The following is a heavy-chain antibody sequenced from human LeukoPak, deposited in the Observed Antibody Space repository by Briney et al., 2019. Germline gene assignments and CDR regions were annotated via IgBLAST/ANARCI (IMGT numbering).Heavy chain of an antibody. CDR2: IWNDGSHK. CDR3: AKDQSDSLYF. J-gene: IGHJ4*02. Sequence: GGSLRLSCGASGFSFSTYGMHWVRQAPGKGLEWVAVIWNDGSHKFHADSVKGRFTTSRDNSKNTLYLQMNSLRAEDTAVYYCAKDQSDSLYFSGQGTLVTVSS. D-gene: IGHD2-21*02. CDR1: GFSFSTYG. V-gene: IGHV3-33*06.